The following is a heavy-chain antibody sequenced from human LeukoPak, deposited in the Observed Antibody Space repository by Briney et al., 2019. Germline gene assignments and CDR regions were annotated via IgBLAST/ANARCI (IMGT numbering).Heavy chain of an antibody. Sequence: GGSLRLSCAASGFTFGSYGMHWVRQAPGKGLEWVAVIWYDGSNKYYADSVKGRFTISRDNSKNTLYLQMNSLRAEDTAVYYCAKDWGIYGDSNFDYWGQGTLVTVSS. CDR1: GFTFGSYG. CDR3: AKDWGIYGDSNFDY. J-gene: IGHJ4*02. CDR2: IWYDGSNK. D-gene: IGHD4-17*01. V-gene: IGHV3-33*06.